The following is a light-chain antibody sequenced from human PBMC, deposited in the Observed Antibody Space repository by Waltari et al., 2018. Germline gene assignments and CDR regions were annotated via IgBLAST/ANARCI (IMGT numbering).Light chain of an antibody. CDR2: QDR. CDR3: QAWDSSTVL. CDR1: NLGNKY. J-gene: IGLJ2*01. Sequence: SSEPTQPPSLSVSPGQTASITCSGDNLGNKYVSWYQQKPGQSPVLVIYQDRKGPSGIPERFSGTNSENTASLTISGTQAMDEADYYCQAWDSSTVLFGGGTKLTVL. V-gene: IGLV3-1*01.